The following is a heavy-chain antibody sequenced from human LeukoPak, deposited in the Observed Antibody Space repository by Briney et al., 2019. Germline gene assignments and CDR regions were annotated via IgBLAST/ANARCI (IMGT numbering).Heavy chain of an antibody. CDR1: GGSFSGYY. V-gene: IGHV4-34*01. D-gene: IGHD5-18*01. CDR3: ARAAKDTSAGRETFDY. J-gene: IGHJ4*02. CDR2: INHSGST. Sequence: SQTLSLTCAVYGGSFSGYYWSWIRQPPGKGLEWIGEINHSGSTNYNPSLKSRVTISVDTSKNQFSLKLSSVTAADTAVYYCARAAKDTSAGRETFDYWGQGTLVTVSS.